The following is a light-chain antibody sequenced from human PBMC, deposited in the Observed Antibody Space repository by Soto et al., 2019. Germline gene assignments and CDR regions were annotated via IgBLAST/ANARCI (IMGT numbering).Light chain of an antibody. V-gene: IGLV2-14*03. CDR2: DVT. CDR1: SSDVGGYNY. Sequence: QYALTQPASVSGSPGQSITISCTGTSSDVGGYNYVSWYQHHPGKAPKLMIYDVTNRPSGVSNRFSGSKSGNTASLTISGLQAEDEADYYCSSYTSSNIPVFGGGTQLTVL. J-gene: IGLJ7*01. CDR3: SSYTSSNIPV.